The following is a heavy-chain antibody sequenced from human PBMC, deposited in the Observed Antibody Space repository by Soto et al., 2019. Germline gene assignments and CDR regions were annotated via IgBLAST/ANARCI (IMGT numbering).Heavy chain of an antibody. J-gene: IGHJ3*02. CDR3: VRDRGYPDSFDI. V-gene: IGHV3-74*01. CDR1: GLNVGPFS. CDR2: INSDGTTI. Sequence: PGAPLRLSSAPSGLNVGPFSMFWVRQALGKGLVWVLHINSDGTTIVYADSVKGRFTISRDNAKNTLYLQMNSLRVEDTAVYFCVRDRGYPDSFDIWGPGT. D-gene: IGHD3-10*01.